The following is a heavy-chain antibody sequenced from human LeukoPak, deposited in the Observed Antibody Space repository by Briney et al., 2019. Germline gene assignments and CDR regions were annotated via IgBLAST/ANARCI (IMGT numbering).Heavy chain of an antibody. Sequence: SETLSLTCAVDGGCFSGYYWSWIRQPPGKGLEWIGEINHSGSTNYNPSLKSRVTISVDTSKNQFSLKLSSVTAADTAVYYCARGVPAAGTRGVDDAFDIWGQGTMVTVSS. V-gene: IGHV4-34*01. D-gene: IGHD6-13*01. J-gene: IGHJ3*02. CDR1: GGCFSGYY. CDR2: INHSGST. CDR3: ARGVPAAGTRGVDDAFDI.